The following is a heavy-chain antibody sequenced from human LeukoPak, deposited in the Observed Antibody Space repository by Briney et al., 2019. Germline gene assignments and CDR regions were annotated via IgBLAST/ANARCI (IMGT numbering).Heavy chain of an antibody. CDR1: EFPFSSYG. CDR3: ARVGPDYYYMDV. J-gene: IGHJ6*03. Sequence: GGPLRLSCAASEFPFSSYGMSWVRQAPGKGLEWVANIKQDGSERYYVDSVKGRFTISRDNAKNSLYLQMNSLRAEDTAVYYCARVGPDYYYMDVWGKGTTVTVSS. CDR2: IKQDGSER. V-gene: IGHV3-7*01.